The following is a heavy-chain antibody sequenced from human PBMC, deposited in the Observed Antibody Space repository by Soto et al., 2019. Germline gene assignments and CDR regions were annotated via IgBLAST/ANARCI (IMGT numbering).Heavy chain of an antibody. V-gene: IGHV3-23*01. J-gene: IGHJ5*02. CDR1: GFTFSSYG. CDR3: AKHRVDTPMVPTDWFDP. D-gene: IGHD5-18*01. CDR2: ISGSGGST. Sequence: GSLRLSCAASGFTFSSYGMNWVRQAPGKGLEWVSAISGSGGSTYYADSVKGRFTISRDNSKNTLYLQMNSLRAEDTAVYYCAKHRVDTPMVPTDWFDPWGQGTLVTVSS.